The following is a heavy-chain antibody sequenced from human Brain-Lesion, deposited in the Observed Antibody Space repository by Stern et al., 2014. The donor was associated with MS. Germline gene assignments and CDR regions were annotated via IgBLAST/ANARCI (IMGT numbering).Heavy chain of an antibody. CDR3: ARFPASRPHVFDS. CDR1: GGSISSSNW. J-gene: IGHJ4*02. V-gene: IGHV4-4*02. CDR2: SDHRGST. Sequence: QVQLVESGPGLVKPSGTLSLTCAVSGGSISSSNWWGWVRQSPGKGLEGIGESDHRGSTIYNPSLKSRVTVSVDKSKNGFSLHPRSVPAADTAVYFCARFPASRPHVFDSWGQGTLVTVSS. D-gene: IGHD6-13*01.